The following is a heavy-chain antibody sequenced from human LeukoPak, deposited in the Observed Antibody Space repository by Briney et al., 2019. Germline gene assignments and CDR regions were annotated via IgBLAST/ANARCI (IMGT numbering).Heavy chain of an antibody. V-gene: IGHV4-4*02. CDR1: GGSVINTNW. Sequence: SDTLSLTCGVSGGSVINTNWWTWVRQPPGKGLEWIGEVHLDGRTNYNPSLESRLTMSVDVSENQVSLKLTSVTAADTAVYYCAREGGFYRPLDYSGQGTLVTVSS. J-gene: IGHJ4*02. CDR3: AREGGFYRPLDY. D-gene: IGHD3-3*01. CDR2: VHLDGRT.